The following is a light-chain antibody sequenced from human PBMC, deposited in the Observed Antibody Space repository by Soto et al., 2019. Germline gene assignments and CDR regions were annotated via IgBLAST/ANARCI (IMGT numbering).Light chain of an antibody. CDR1: QSLVDSDGNTY. V-gene: IGKV2-30*01. CDR3: MQGTYWPPWT. Sequence: DVVLTQSPLSLPVTLGQPASISCRSSQSLVDSDGNTYLNWFQQRPGQSPRRLIYKVSNRDSGVPDRFSGSGSGTDFTLKISRVEAEDVGVYYCMQGTYWPPWTFGQGTKGEIK. CDR2: KVS. J-gene: IGKJ1*01.